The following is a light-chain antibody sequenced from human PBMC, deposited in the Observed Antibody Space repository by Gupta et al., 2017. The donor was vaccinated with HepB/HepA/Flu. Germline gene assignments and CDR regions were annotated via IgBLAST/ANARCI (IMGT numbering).Light chain of an antibody. CDR1: QSISSW. V-gene: IGKV1-5*03. CDR3: LQYNTYPWT. CDR2: KAS. J-gene: IGKJ1*01. Sequence: TLSASVGYRVTITCRASQSISSWLAWYQQKPGKAPKILIYKASSLESGVPSRFSGSGSGTEFTLTISSLQPDDFATYYCLQYNTYPWTFGQGTKVEIK.